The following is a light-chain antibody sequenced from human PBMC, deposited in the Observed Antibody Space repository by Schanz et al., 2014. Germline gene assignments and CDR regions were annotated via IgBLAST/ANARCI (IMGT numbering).Light chain of an antibody. CDR2: DAS. V-gene: IGKV3-20*01. CDR1: QTVSSNY. J-gene: IGKJ1*01. Sequence: EIVLTQSPGTLSLSPGEIATLSCRASQTVSSNYLAWYQQKPGQAPRLLFYDASRRATGIPDRFSGGGSGTDFTLTISRLEPEDFAVYYCQQYGESLWTFGPGTRVEIK. CDR3: QQYGESLWT.